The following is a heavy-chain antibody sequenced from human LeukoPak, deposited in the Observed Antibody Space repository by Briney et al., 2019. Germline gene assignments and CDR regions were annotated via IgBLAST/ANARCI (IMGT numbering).Heavy chain of an antibody. J-gene: IGHJ4*02. Sequence: GGSLRLSCAASGFTFSSYSMNWVRQAPGRGLEWVSYISSSSGSIHYADSVKGRFTISRDNAKNSLYLQMNSLRAEDTAVYYYARDPLSGSSSWYGVDSWGQGTLVTVSS. CDR3: ARDPLSGSSSWYGVDS. D-gene: IGHD6-13*01. CDR2: ISSSSGSI. V-gene: IGHV3-48*01. CDR1: GFTFSSYS.